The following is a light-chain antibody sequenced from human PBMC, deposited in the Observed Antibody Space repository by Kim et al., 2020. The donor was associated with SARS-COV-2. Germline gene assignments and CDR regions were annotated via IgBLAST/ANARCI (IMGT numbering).Light chain of an antibody. CDR3: QVWDRSSDHVV. V-gene: IGLV3-21*04. CDR2: YNT. CDR1: DIGSKS. J-gene: IGLJ2*01. Sequence: APGETARITGGGNDIGSKSVHWYQERPGQAPLMVIYYNTDRPSGIPERVSGSYSGNTATLTISRVEAGDEADYYCQVWDRSSDHVVFGGGTQLTVL.